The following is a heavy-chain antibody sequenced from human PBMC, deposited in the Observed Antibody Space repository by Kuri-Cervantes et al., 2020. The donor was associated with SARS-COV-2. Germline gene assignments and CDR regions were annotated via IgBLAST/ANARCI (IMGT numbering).Heavy chain of an antibody. J-gene: IGHJ6*03. CDR2: SNAGNGNT. Sequence: ASVKVSCKASGYTFTSYAMHWVRQAPGQRLEWMGWSNAGNGNTKYSQEFQGRVTITRDTSASTAYMELSSLRSEDMAVYYCASGLPAAMDYYYYSIDDWGKGTTVTVSS. CDR1: GYTFTSYA. CDR3: ASGLPAAMDYYYYSIDD. V-gene: IGHV1-3*02. D-gene: IGHD2-2*01.